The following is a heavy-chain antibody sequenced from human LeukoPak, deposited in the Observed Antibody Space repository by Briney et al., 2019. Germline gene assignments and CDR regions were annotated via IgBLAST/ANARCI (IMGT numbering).Heavy chain of an antibody. CDR3: ARDIRSSYYFDY. CDR1: GGSFSGYY. CDR2: IYSSGST. V-gene: IGHV4-4*07. J-gene: IGHJ4*02. Sequence: SETLSLTCAVYGGSFSGYYWSWIRQPAGKGLEWIGRIYSSGSTNYNPSLKSRVTMSVDTSKNQFSLKLSSVTAADTAVYYCARDIRSSYYFDYWGQGTLVTVSS.